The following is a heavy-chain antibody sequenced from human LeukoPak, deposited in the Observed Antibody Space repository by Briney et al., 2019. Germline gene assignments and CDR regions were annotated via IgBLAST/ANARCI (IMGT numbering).Heavy chain of an antibody. Sequence: PGGSLRLSCAASGFTLSSYAMSWVRQGPGKGLEWVSAISVSGNTYHADSVKGRFTISRDNAKNSLYLQMNSLRAEDTAVYYCATAQGSPDYWGQGTLVTVSS. V-gene: IGHV3-23*01. CDR2: ISVSGNT. CDR1: GFTLSSYA. CDR3: ATAQGSPDY. D-gene: IGHD1-26*01. J-gene: IGHJ4*02.